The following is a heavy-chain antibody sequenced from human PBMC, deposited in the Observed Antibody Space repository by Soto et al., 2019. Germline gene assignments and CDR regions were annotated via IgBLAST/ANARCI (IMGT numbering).Heavy chain of an antibody. CDR1: GGSFSGYY. V-gene: IGHV4-34*01. D-gene: IGHD6-6*01. CDR2: INHSGST. Sequence: SETLSLTCAVYGGSFSGYYWSWIRQPPGKGLEWIGEINHSGSTNYNPSLKSRVTMSVGTSKKQLSLNLTSVTAADTAVYYCARGRSSVASRPASRWFDPWGQGTLVTVSS. J-gene: IGHJ5*02. CDR3: ARGRSSVASRPASRWFDP.